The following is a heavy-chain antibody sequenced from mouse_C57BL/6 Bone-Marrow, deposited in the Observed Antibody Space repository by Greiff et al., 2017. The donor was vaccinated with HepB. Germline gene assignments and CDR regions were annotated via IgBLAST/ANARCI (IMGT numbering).Heavy chain of an antibody. CDR1: GYAFSSYW. CDR3: ARSDGSSSYYFDY. V-gene: IGHV1-80*01. D-gene: IGHD1-1*01. Sequence: QVQLQQSGAELVKPGASVKISCKASGYAFSSYWMNWVKQRPGKGLEWIGQIYPGDGDTNYNGKFKGKATLTADKSSSTAYMQLSSLTSEDSAVYFCARSDGSSSYYFDYWGQGTTLTVSS. CDR2: IYPGDGDT. J-gene: IGHJ2*01.